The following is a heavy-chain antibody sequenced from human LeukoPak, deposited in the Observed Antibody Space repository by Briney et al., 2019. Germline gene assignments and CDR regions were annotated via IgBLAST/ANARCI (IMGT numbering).Heavy chain of an antibody. D-gene: IGHD3-3*01. J-gene: IGHJ6*02. CDR1: GGTFSSYA. CDR3: ARGPGRFLEWLLYHYYYYGMDV. CDR2: IIPIFGTA. Sequence: GSSVKVSCKASGGTFSSYAISWVRQAPGQGLEWMGGIIPIFGTANYAQKFQGRATITADESTSTAYMELSSLRSEDTAVYYCARGPGRFLEWLLYHYYYYGMDVWGQGTTVTVSS. V-gene: IGHV1-69*01.